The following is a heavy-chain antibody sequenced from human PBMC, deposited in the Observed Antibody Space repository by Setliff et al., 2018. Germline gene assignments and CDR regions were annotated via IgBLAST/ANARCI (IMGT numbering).Heavy chain of an antibody. J-gene: IGHJ4*02. D-gene: IGHD2-15*01. Sequence: ASVKVSCRTSGYNFITLGINWVRQAPGQGLEWVGWISPYSGKTDYAQKFQDRVIMTIDSATTTAYMELKTLRSDDTAVYYCARGRGPDIVVTIPGDYWGQGTQVTVSS. CDR2: ISPYSGKT. CDR1: GYNFITLG. CDR3: ARGRGPDIVVTIPGDY. V-gene: IGHV1-18*01.